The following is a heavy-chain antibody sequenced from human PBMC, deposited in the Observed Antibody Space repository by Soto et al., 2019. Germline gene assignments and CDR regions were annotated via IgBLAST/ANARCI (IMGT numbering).Heavy chain of an antibody. CDR1: GFTFSSYD. CDR3: ARVNDYGWGSYRSYYFSY. Sequence: GGSLRLSCAASGFTFSSYDMHWVRQATGKGLEWVSAIGTAGDTYYPGSVKGRFTISRENAKNSLYLQMNSLRAGDTAVYYCARVNDYGWGSYRSYYFSYWGQGTLVSVS. D-gene: IGHD3-16*02. CDR2: IGTAGDT. V-gene: IGHV3-13*01. J-gene: IGHJ4*02.